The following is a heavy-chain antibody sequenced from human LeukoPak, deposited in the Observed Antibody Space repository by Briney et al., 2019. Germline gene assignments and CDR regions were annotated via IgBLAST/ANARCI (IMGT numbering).Heavy chain of an antibody. CDR3: ASRIISNPW. V-gene: IGHV4-34*01. CDR2: INHSGST. J-gene: IGHJ4*02. CDR1: GGSFSGYY. Sequence: SETLSLTCAVYGGSFSGYYWSWIRQPPGKGLEWIGEINHSGSTNYNPSLRGRVALSVDTSKNHFSLNLTSVTAADPAVYYCASRIISNPWWGQGLLVTVSS. D-gene: IGHD2-21*01.